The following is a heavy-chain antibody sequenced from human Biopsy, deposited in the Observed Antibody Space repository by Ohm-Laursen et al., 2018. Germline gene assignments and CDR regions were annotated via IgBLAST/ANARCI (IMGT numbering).Heavy chain of an antibody. Sequence: SDTLSLTCTVSGGSLSGYFWSWIRQPPGKGLEWIGYINDNGNTNYNPSLKSRVTISVDTSMNQFSLKLKSVTVADTALYFCARHFYDNFGPTPFDAFDLWGQGTLVTVSA. CDR2: INDNGNT. CDR1: GGSLSGYF. CDR3: ARHFYDNFGPTPFDAFDL. D-gene: IGHD3-22*01. J-gene: IGHJ3*01. V-gene: IGHV4-59*07.